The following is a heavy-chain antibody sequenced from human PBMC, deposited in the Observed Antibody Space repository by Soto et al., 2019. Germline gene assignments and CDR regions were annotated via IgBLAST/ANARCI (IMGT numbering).Heavy chain of an antibody. Sequence: ASVKVSCKASGDTFTSYGISWLRQAAGQGLEWMGWISAYNGNTDYAQKLQGRVTMTTDTSTSTAYMELRSLRSDDTAVYYCARVLYYYDSSGYYDYWGQGTLVTVSS. V-gene: IGHV1-18*01. CDR1: GDTFTSYG. CDR3: ARVLYYYDSSGYYDY. CDR2: ISAYNGNT. J-gene: IGHJ4*02. D-gene: IGHD3-22*01.